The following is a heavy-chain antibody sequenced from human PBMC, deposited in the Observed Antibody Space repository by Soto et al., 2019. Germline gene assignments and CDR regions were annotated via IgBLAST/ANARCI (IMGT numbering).Heavy chain of an antibody. J-gene: IGHJ4*02. CDR3: AKDRQPDGLWPFDH. D-gene: IGHD2-8*01. Sequence: EVQLLESGGDLVQPGGSLRLSCAASGFTFSTYDMSWVRQAPGKGLEWVSGLYGNGGGITYADSVKGRFTISRDNSNNMLYLQMHSLRAEDTAVYYCAKDRQPDGLWPFDHWGQGTLVTVSS. CDR2: LYGNGGGI. CDR1: GFTFSTYD. V-gene: IGHV3-23*01.